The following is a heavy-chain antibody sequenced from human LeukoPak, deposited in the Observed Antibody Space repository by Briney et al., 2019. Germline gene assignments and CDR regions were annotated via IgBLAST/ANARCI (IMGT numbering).Heavy chain of an antibody. CDR1: GFTFSVYG. CDR3: AKGLYCGDNCYSTTFDF. V-gene: IGHV3-30*18. J-gene: IGHJ4*02. D-gene: IGHD2-21*02. Sequence: GGSLRLSCAASGFTFSVYGMHWVRQAPGKGLEWVAVISYDGGNEYYADSVKGRFTISRDNFKNTMYIQMNSLRSEDTAVYYCAKGLYCGDNCYSTTFDFWGQGTLVTVSS. CDR2: ISYDGGNE.